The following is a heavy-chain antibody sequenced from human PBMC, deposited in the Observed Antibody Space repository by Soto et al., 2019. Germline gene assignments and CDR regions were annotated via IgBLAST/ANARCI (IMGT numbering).Heavy chain of an antibody. CDR1: GDSISSGDYY. CDR3: ARGGRPMTTATTGAFDV. V-gene: IGHV4-30-4*01. Sequence: QVHLQESGPGLVKPSQTLSLTCAVSGDSISSGDYYWSWIRQPPGKGLEWIGNIFDSGSTYYNPSLKSRTSISVDTSKNQFSLRLNSVTAADTAVYYCARGGRPMTTATTGAFDVWGQGTMVIVSS. J-gene: IGHJ3*01. D-gene: IGHD4-17*01. CDR2: IFDSGST.